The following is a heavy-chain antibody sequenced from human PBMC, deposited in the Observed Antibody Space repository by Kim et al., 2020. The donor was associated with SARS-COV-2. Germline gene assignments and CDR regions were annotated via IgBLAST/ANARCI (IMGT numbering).Heavy chain of an antibody. V-gene: IGHV3-30*18. CDR2: ISYHGSNK. D-gene: IGHD3-10*01. CDR1: GFTFSSYG. J-gene: IGHJ6*02. Sequence: GGSLRLSCAASGFTFSSYGMHWVRQAPGKGLEWVAVISYHGSNKYYVDSVKGRFTISRDNSKNTLYLQMNSLRAEDTAKYYCAKDRLLWFGELFRSYYYYGMDVWGQGTTVTVSS. CDR3: AKDRLLWFGELFRSYYYYGMDV.